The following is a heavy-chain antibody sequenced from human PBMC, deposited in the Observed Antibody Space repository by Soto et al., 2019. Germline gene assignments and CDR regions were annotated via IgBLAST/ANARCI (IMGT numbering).Heavy chain of an antibody. D-gene: IGHD2-15*01. CDR2: ISSSGGTT. Sequence: GGSLRLSCAASGFTFSSYAMSWVRQTPGKGLEWVSAISSSGGTTYYADSVKGRFTISRDNSKNTLSLQMNSLRAEDTAIYYCADSPYNGSWDWGQGTLVTVSS. CDR1: GFTFSSYA. V-gene: IGHV3-23*01. CDR3: ADSPYNGSWD. J-gene: IGHJ4*02.